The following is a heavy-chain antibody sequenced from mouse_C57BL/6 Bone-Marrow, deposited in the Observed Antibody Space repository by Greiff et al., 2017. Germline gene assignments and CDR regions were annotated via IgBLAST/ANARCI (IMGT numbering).Heavy chain of an antibody. J-gene: IGHJ3*01. CDR1: GYTFTDYY. V-gene: IGHV1-26*01. CDR2: INPNNGGT. D-gene: IGHD2-3*01. Sequence: EVQLQQSGPELVKPGASVKISCKASGYTFTDYYMNWVKQSHGKSLEWIGDINPNNGGTSYNQKFKGKATLTVDKSSSTAYMELRSLTSEDSAVYYCAREDGKLDGYYLFAYWGQGTLVTVSA. CDR3: AREDGKLDGYYLFAY.